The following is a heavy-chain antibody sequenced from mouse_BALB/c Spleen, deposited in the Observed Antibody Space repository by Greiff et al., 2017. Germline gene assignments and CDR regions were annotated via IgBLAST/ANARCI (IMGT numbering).Heavy chain of an antibody. J-gene: IGHJ3*01. CDR3: AEPYYGSRRLFAD. D-gene: IGHD1-1*01. CDR1: GFAFSRYW. V-gene: IGHV4-1*02. CDR2: INPDSSTI. Sequence: EVKLLESGGGLVQPGGSLTLSCAASGFAFSRYWMSWVRQAPEKGLEWIGEINPDSSTINYTPSLKDKFIISRDNTKNTLYLKMSKVSSEDTALYYCAEPYYGSRRLFADWGQGTLVTVSA.